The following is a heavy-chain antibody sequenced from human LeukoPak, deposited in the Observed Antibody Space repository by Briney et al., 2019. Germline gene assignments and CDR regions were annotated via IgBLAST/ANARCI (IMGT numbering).Heavy chain of an antibody. D-gene: IGHD5-24*01. Sequence: SQTLSLTCAISGDSVSRNTAGWSWIRQSPSRGLEWLGRTYYRSKWYSDFAPSVRNRITINPDTSKNQFSLKLSSVTAADTAVYYCARPSRRDGYNLDYWGQGTLVTVSS. CDR1: GDSVSRNTAG. J-gene: IGHJ4*02. CDR2: TYYRSKWYS. CDR3: ARPSRRDGYNLDY. V-gene: IGHV6-1*01.